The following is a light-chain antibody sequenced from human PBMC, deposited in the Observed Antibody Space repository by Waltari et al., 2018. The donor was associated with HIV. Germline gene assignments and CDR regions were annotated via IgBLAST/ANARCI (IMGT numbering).Light chain of an antibody. CDR3: AAWDDSLRGSVV. J-gene: IGLJ2*01. CDR1: NSNIGRYA. Sequence: QSVLTQPPSASGAPGQRVSISCSGGNSNIGRYAVSWYQQLPGTAPKLLIYSNTQRPSGVPDRVSGSKSGASASLVIGGLQSEDEADYYCAAWDDSLRGSVVFGGGTKLTVL. V-gene: IGLV1-44*01. CDR2: SNT.